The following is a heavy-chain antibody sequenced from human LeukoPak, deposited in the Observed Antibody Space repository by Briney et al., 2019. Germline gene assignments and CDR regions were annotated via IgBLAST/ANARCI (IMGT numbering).Heavy chain of an antibody. J-gene: IGHJ4*02. Sequence: PSETLSLTCAVYGGSFSGYYWSWIRQPPGKGLEWIGEINHSGSTNYNPSLKSRVTISVDTSKNQFSLKLSSVTAADTAVYYCARVPDHYYDSSGLYFDYWGQGTLATVSS. D-gene: IGHD3-22*01. CDR3: ARVPDHYYDSSGLYFDY. CDR1: GGSFSGYY. V-gene: IGHV4-34*01. CDR2: INHSGST.